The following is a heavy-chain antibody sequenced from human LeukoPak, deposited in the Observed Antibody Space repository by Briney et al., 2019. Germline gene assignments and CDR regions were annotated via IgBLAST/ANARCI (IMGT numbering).Heavy chain of an antibody. D-gene: IGHD2-2*01. CDR3: ARGGSTVVVPAAMPFDY. CDR2: INAGNGNT. J-gene: IGHJ4*02. CDR1: GGTFSSYA. Sequence: ASVKVSCKASGGTFSSYAISWVRQAPGQRLEWMGWINAGNGNTKYSQKFQGRVTITRDTSASTAYMELSSLRSEDTAVYYCARGGSTVVVPAAMPFDYWGQGTLVTVSS. V-gene: IGHV1-3*01.